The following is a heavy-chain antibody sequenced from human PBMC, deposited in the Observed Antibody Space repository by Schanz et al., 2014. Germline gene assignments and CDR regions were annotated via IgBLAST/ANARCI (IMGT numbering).Heavy chain of an antibody. J-gene: IGHJ6*02. Sequence: QVQLVQSGAEMKKPGASVKVSCKASGYTFTGYYMHWVRQAPGQGLEWMGWINPNSGTTNYAQKFQGWVTMTRDTSISTAYMELTSLRSEDTAVYYCARAKRFGDMDVWGQGTTVTVSS. CDR1: GYTFTGYY. V-gene: IGHV1-2*04. D-gene: IGHD3-10*01. CDR3: ARAKRFGDMDV. CDR2: INPNSGTT.